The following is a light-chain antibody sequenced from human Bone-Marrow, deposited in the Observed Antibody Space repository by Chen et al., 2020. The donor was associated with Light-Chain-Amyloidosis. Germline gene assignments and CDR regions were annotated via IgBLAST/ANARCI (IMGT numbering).Light chain of an antibody. CDR1: SSDVGGDNH. J-gene: IGLJ1*01. Sequence: QSALTQPASVSVSPGQSITISCTGTSSDVGGDNHVSWYQQHPDNAPKLRIYDVTKRPSWVPYRLAGSKSDNTATRTISGLQTEDEADYFGSSYTITNTLVFGSGTRVTVL. V-gene: IGLV2-14*01. CDR2: DVT. CDR3: SSYTITNTLV.